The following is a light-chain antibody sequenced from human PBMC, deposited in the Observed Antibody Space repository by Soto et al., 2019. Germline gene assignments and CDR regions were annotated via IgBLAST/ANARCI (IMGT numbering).Light chain of an antibody. CDR2: EVN. J-gene: IGLJ1*01. Sequence: QSALTQPASLSGSPGQSITISCTGTSSDIGGYNYVSWYQQHPGKAPKLMIYEVNKRPSGVPDRFSGSKSGNTASLTVSGLQAEDEADYYCSSYAGSSNVFGTGTKVTVL. CDR3: SSYAGSSNV. CDR1: SSDIGGYNY. V-gene: IGLV2-8*01.